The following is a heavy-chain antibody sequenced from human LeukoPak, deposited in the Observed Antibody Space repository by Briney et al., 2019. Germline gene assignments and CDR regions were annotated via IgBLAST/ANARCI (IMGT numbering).Heavy chain of an antibody. J-gene: IGHJ4*02. V-gene: IGHV3-48*03. CDR3: AKDLVGGSSWTPNFDY. CDR1: GFIFSSYE. CDR2: ISSSGSTI. D-gene: IGHD6-13*01. Sequence: QTGGSLRLSCAASGFIFSSYEMNWVRQAPGKGLEWVSYISSSGSTIYYADSVKGRFTISRDNAKNSLYLQMNSLRAEDTALYYCAKDLVGGSSWTPNFDYWGQGTLVTVSS.